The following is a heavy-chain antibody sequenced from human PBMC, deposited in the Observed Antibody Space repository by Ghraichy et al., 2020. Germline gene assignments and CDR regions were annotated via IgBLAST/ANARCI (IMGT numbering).Heavy chain of an antibody. CDR1: GFTFSSYG. CDR2: IWYDGSNK. D-gene: IGHD4-11*01. Sequence: GGSLRLSCAASGFTFSSYGMHWVRQAPGKGLEWVAVIWYDGSNKYYADSVKGRFTISRDNSKNTLYLQMNSLRAEDTAVYYCARDRPDDYRNYGGGMDVWGQGTTVTVSS. CDR3: ARDRPDDYRNYGGGMDV. J-gene: IGHJ6*02. V-gene: IGHV3-33*08.